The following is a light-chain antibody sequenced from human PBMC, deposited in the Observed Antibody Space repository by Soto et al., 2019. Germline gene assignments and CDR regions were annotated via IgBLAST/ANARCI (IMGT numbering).Light chain of an antibody. CDR2: GAS. CDR3: QQYNNWPRRT. J-gene: IGKJ1*01. V-gene: IGKV3-15*01. Sequence: EIVMTHSPATLSVSPGERATLSCRASQSVSSNLAWYQQKPGQAPRLLIYGASTRATGIPARFSGSGSGTEFTLTISSLQPEDFAVYYCQQYNNWPRRTFGQGTKV. CDR1: QSVSSN.